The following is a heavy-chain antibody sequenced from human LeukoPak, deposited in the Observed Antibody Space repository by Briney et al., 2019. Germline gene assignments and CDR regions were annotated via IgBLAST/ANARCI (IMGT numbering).Heavy chain of an antibody. Sequence: GGSLRLSCAASGFTFSSNWMHWVRQSPGKGLVWVSRINPDGSRTDYAESVKGRFTISRDNAKNTLSLEMNSLGDEDTAVYYCSRDFNGRNDFWGQGTLVTVCS. CDR3: SRDFNGRNDF. CDR2: INPDGSRT. D-gene: IGHD1-14*01. CDR1: GFTFSSNW. J-gene: IGHJ4*02. V-gene: IGHV3-74*01.